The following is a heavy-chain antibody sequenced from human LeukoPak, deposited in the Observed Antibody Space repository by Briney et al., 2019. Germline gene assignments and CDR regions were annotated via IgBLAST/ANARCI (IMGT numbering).Heavy chain of an antibody. CDR1: GFTFSSYA. Sequence: QPGGSLRLSCAASGFTFSSYAMHWVRQAPGKGLEWVAVISYDGSNKYYADSVKGRFTISRDNSKNTLYLQMNSLRAEDTAVYYCARDRHMESGGYFDYWGQGTLVTVSS. CDR2: ISYDGSNK. D-gene: IGHD2-21*01. CDR3: ARDRHMESGGYFDY. J-gene: IGHJ4*02. V-gene: IGHV3-30-3*01.